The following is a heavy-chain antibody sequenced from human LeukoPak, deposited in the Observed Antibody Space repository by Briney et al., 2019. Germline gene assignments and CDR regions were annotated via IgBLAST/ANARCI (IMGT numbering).Heavy chain of an antibody. CDR1: GGSISGGTYY. CDR3: ARGGTGVLYYDSSGYRLVPGMFDY. D-gene: IGHD3-22*01. V-gene: IGHV4-61*02. CDR2: IYTSGST. Sequence: SETLSLTCTVSGGSISGGTYYWSWIRQPAGKGLEWIGRIYTSGSTNYNPSLKSRVTISVDTSKNQFSLKLNSVTAADTAVYYCARGGTGVLYYDSSGYRLVPGMFDYWGQGILVTVSS. J-gene: IGHJ4*02.